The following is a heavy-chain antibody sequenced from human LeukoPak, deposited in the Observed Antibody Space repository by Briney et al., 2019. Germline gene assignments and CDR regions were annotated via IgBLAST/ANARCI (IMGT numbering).Heavy chain of an antibody. D-gene: IGHD4-17*01. CDR2: MNPNSGNT. CDR3: ARGPYYGDYAKNWFDP. Sequence: ASVKVSCKASGYTFTSYDINWVRHGTGQGLEWMGWMNPNSGNTGYAQKFQGRVTMTRNTSISTAYMELSSLRSEDTAVYYCARGPYYGDYAKNWFDPWGQGTLVTVSP. CDR1: GYTFTSYD. V-gene: IGHV1-8*01. J-gene: IGHJ5*02.